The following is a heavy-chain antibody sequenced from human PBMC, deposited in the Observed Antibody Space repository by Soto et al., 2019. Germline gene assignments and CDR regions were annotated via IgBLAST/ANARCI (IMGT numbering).Heavy chain of an antibody. V-gene: IGHV1-8*01. D-gene: IGHD1-1*01. CDR3: ARAEVQLERRDDAFDI. J-gene: IGHJ3*02. CDR1: GYTFTSYD. CDR2: MNPNSGNT. Sequence: ASVKVSCKASGYTFTSYDINWVRQATGQGLEWMGWMNPNSGNTGYAQKFQGRVTMTRNTSISTAYMELNSLRAEDTAVYYCARAEVQLERRDDAFDIWGQGTMVTVSS.